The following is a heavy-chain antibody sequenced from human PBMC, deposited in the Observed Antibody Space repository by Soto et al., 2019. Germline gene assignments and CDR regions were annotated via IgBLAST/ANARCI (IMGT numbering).Heavy chain of an antibody. CDR1: GFTFSSYG. CDR2: ISYDGSNK. D-gene: IGHD6-13*01. V-gene: IGHV3-30*18. CDR3: AKDRGDGSSLPYYYYGMDV. Sequence: QVQLVESGGGVVQPGRSLRLSCAASGFTFSSYGMHWVRQAPGKGLEWVAVISYDGSNKYYADSVKGRFTISRDNSKNTLYLQMNSLRAEDTAVYYCAKDRGDGSSLPYYYYGMDVWGQGTTVTVSS. J-gene: IGHJ6*02.